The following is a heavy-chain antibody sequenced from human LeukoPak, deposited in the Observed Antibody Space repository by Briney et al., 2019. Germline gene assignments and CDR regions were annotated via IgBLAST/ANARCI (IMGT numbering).Heavy chain of an antibody. CDR1: GGSISSSNW. CDR3: ARRFGRFGELLSSRGKNRFDP. J-gene: IGHJ5*02. V-gene: IGHV4-4*02. D-gene: IGHD3-10*01. CDR2: IYHSGST. Sequence: SETLSLTCAVSGGSISSSNWWSWVRQPPGKGLEWIGEIYHSGSTNYNPSLKSRVTISVDTSKSQFSLKLSSVTAADTAVYYCARRFGRFGELLSSRGKNRFDPWGQGTLVTVSS.